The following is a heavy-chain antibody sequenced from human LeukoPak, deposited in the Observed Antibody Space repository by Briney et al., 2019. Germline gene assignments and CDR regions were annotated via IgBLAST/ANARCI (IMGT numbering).Heavy chain of an antibody. CDR3: ARLRRQADYFDY. D-gene: IGHD6-25*01. CDR1: GGSISSSSYY. CDR2: IYYSGST. J-gene: IGHJ4*02. V-gene: IGHV4-39*01. Sequence: SETLSLTCTVSGGSISSSSYYWGWIRQPPGEGLEWIGSIYYSGSTYYNPSLKSRVTISVDTSKNQFSLKLSSVTAADTAVYYCARLRRQADYFDYWGQGTLVTVSS.